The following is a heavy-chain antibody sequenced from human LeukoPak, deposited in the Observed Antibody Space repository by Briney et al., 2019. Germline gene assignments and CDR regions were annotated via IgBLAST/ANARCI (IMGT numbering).Heavy chain of an antibody. J-gene: IGHJ5*02. Sequence: SVKVSCKASGYTSTNYGISWVRQAPGQGLEWMGGIILIFGTANYAQKFQGRVTITADESTSTAYMELSSLRSEDTAVYYCARDHSVAGLNLGFWFDPWGQGTLVTVSS. V-gene: IGHV1-69*13. CDR1: GYTSTNYG. CDR3: ARDHSVAGLNLGFWFDP. D-gene: IGHD6-19*01. CDR2: IILIFGTA.